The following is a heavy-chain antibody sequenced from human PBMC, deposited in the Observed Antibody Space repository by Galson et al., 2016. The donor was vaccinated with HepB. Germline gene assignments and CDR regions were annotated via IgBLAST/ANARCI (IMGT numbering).Heavy chain of an antibody. D-gene: IGHD1-1*01. CDR2: IGIAGDT. J-gene: IGHJ4*02. Sequence: SLRLSCAASGFTFSTYDMHWVRQPTGKGLEWVSDIGIAGDTYYSASVKGRFTISRENAKNSLYLQMNSLRAEDTALYYCVRGNWNYGDFWGQGTLVTVSS. V-gene: IGHV3-13*01. CDR1: GFTFSTYD. CDR3: VRGNWNYGDF.